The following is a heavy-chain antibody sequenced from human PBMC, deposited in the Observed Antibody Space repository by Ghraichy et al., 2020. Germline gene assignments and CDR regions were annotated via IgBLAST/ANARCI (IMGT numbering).Heavy chain of an antibody. CDR3: TTGVAANDAFDI. CDR2: ISSSSSTI. D-gene: IGHD2-15*01. J-gene: IGHJ3*02. CDR1: GFTFSSYS. V-gene: IGHV3-48*02. Sequence: GGSLRLSCAASGFTFSSYSMNWVRQAPGKGLEWVSYISSSSSTIYYADSVKGRFTISRDNAKNSLYLQMNSLRDEDTAVYYCTTGVAANDAFDIWGQGTMVTVSS.